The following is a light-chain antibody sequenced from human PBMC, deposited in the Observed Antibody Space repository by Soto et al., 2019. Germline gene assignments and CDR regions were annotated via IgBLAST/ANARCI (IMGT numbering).Light chain of an antibody. CDR1: HGISSA. Sequence: AIQLTQSPSSLSASMRDIITITCRASHGISSALAWYQQKPGKAPSLLIYGASTLESGVPSSFTGSGSGTDFTLTISNLQPEDFATYYCQHFSGYPRTFGQGTRLEIK. J-gene: IGKJ5*01. CDR2: GAS. V-gene: IGKV1-13*02. CDR3: QHFSGYPRT.